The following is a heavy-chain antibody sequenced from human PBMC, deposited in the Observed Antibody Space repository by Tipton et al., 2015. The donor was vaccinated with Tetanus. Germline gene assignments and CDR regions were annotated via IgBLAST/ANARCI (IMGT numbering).Heavy chain of an antibody. J-gene: IGHJ4*02. CDR2: LYYSGST. CDR3: AREGYYDSSGEIDY. V-gene: IGHV4-30-4*01. Sequence: TLSLTCTVSGGSISSGDYYWSWIRQPPGKGLEWIGYLYYSGSTYYNPSLKSRVTISVDTSKNQFSLKLSSVTAADTAVYYCAREGYYDSSGEIDYWGQGTLVTVSS. D-gene: IGHD3-22*01. CDR1: GGSISSGDYY.